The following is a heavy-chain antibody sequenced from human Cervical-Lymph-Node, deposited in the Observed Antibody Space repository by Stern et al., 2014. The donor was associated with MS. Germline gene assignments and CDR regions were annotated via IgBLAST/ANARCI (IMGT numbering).Heavy chain of an antibody. D-gene: IGHD2-21*02. CDR1: GGAVSDYY. V-gene: IGHV4-59*02. CDR3: ARDPSTTASDWFFDL. CDR2: ISDTGTT. J-gene: IGHJ2*01. Sequence: QVQLQESGPGLVKPSETLSLTCTVSGGAVSDYYWTWIRQRPGKGLEWIGYISDTGTTNYNPSLHSRVTITLDTSQNQVSLRLRSVTAADTAVYYCARDPSTTASDWFFDLWGRGSLGTVSS.